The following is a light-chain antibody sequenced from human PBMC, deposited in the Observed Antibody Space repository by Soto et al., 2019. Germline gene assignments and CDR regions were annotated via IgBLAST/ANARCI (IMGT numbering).Light chain of an antibody. J-gene: IGLJ3*02. V-gene: IGLV2-14*01. CDR2: DVT. CDR3: SSYTSNYAVV. CDR1: SSDIGAHNY. Sequence: QSVLTQPASVSGSPGQSITIYCSGTSSDIGAHNYVSWYQQHPGKVPELIIYDVTNRPSGVSNRFSGSKSGSTASLTISGLQAGDEADYYCSSYTSNYAVVFRGGTKLTVL.